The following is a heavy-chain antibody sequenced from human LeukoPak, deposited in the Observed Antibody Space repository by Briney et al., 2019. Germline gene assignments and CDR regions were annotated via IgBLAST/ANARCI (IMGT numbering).Heavy chain of an antibody. CDR3: ARGLADAYCSGGSCYPDY. J-gene: IGHJ4*02. Sequence: SETLSLTCTVSGYSISSGYYWGWIRQPPGKGLEWIGSIYHSGSTYYNPSLKSRVTISVDTSKNQFSLKLSSVTAADTAVYYCARGLADAYCSGGSCYPDYWGQGTLVTVSS. CDR1: GYSISSGYY. V-gene: IGHV4-38-2*02. CDR2: IYHSGST. D-gene: IGHD2-15*01.